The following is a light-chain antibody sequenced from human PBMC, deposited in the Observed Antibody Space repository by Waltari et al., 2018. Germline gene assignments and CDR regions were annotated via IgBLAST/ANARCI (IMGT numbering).Light chain of an antibody. Sequence: QSVLTQPPSVSGAPGPRVTISCTGGSSHIGVHYASQWYQQLPGTAPKLLIYGNSNRPSGVPDRFSGSKSGTSASLAITGLQTKDEAVYYCQSYDSSLSAVVFGGGTKLTVL. CDR2: GNS. V-gene: IGLV1-40*01. J-gene: IGLJ3*02. CDR3: QSYDSSLSAVV. CDR1: SSHIGVHYA.